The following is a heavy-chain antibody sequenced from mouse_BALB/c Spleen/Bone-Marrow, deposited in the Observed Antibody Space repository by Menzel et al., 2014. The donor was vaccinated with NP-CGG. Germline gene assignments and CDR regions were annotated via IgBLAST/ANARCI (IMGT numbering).Heavy chain of an antibody. V-gene: IGHV5-6-3*01. CDR1: EFTFSSYG. CDR3: ARDGYYVFYAMDY. CDR2: INSNGGST. D-gene: IGHD2-3*01. J-gene: IGHJ4*01. Sequence: EVKLVESGGGLVQPGGSLKLSCAASEFTFSSYGMSWVRRTPDKRLELDATINSNGGSTYCPDSVKGRFTISRDNAKNTLYLQMSSLKSEDTAMYYCARDGYYVFYAMDYWGQGTSVTVSS.